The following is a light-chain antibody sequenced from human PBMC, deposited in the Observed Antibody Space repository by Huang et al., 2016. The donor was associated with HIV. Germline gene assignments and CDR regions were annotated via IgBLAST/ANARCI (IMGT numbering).Light chain of an antibody. CDR2: EAS. CDR3: QQRNNWPPVIT. J-gene: IGKJ5*01. CDR1: QTVSTY. Sequence: EIVLTQSPATLSLSPGETATLSCRASQTVSTYLAWYHQKPGQAPRLLIYEASSRATGTPARFSGSGSGTDFTLTIRSLEREDFAVYYCQQRNNWPPVITFGQGTRLEIK. V-gene: IGKV3-11*01.